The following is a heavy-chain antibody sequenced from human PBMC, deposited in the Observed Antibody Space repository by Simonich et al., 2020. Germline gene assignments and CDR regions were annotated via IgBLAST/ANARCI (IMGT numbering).Heavy chain of an antibody. Sequence: QVQLVQSGAEVNKPGASVKVSCKASGYTFTGYYMHWVRQAPGQGLAGVGCIKPNSCDTNHAQKDQGRVTMNRDTSISTAYMELSRLRSDDTAVYYCARVSGGTAMVTSTFDIWGQGTMVTVSS. V-gene: IGHV1-2*02. CDR3: ARVSGGTAMVTSTFDI. CDR2: IKPNSCDT. J-gene: IGHJ3*02. CDR1: GYTFTGYY. D-gene: IGHD5-18*01.